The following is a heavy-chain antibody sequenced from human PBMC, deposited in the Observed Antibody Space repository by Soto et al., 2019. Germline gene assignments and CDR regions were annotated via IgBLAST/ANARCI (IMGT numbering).Heavy chain of an antibody. CDR1: GYTFTDYD. Sequence: ASVKVSCKASGYTFTDYDINWVRQATGQGLEWMGWMNPNSGDTGYVRKFKGRVTMTRNTSISTAYMELHSLRSEDTAVYYCARDIVARTPDSYAWDQGTLVTVSS. CDR3: ARDIVARTPDSYA. V-gene: IGHV1-8*01. J-gene: IGHJ4*01. D-gene: IGHD6-6*01. CDR2: MNPNSGDT.